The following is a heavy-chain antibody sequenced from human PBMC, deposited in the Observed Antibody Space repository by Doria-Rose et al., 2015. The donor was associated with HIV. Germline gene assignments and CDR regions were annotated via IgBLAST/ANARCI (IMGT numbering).Heavy chain of an antibody. CDR1: GVSLSSPGMG. D-gene: IGHD6-13*01. V-gene: IGHV2-26*01. Sequence: ESGPVLVRPTETLTLTCTVSGVSLSSPGMGVSWIRQPPGKALEWLANIFSDDERSYITSLKSRLTISSGTSKRQVVLTMTDMDPVDTATYYCARIKSSRWYHKYYFDFWGQGTLVIVSA. CDR3: ARIKSSRWYHKYYFDF. CDR2: IFSDDER. J-gene: IGHJ4*02.